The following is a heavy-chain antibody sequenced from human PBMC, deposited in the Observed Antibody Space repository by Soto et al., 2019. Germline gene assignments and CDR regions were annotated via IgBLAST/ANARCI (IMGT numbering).Heavy chain of an antibody. CDR2: ISGSGGST. V-gene: IGHV3-23*01. J-gene: IGHJ6*03. CDR3: AKVGGLHLGELSFNHYYYYMDV. D-gene: IGHD3-16*02. CDR1: GFTFSSYA. Sequence: GGSLRLSCAASGFTFSSYAMSWVRQAPGKGLEWVSAISGSGGSTYYADSVKGRFTISRGNSKNTRYLQMNSLRAEDTAVYYCAKVGGLHLGELSFNHYYYYMDVWGKGTTVTVSS.